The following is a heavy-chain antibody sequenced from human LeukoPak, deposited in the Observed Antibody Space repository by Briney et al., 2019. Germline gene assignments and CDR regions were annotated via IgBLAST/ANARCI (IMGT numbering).Heavy chain of an antibody. CDR1: GFTFSSYA. CDR3: AKELTIFGVPTGDFDY. V-gene: IGHV3-30-3*01. Sequence: HPGGSLRLSCAASGFTFSSYAMHWVRRAPGKGLEWVAVISYDGSNKYYADSVKGRFTISRDNSKNTLYLQMNSLRAEDTAVYYCAKELTIFGVPTGDFDYWGQGTLVTVSS. J-gene: IGHJ4*02. CDR2: ISYDGSNK. D-gene: IGHD3-3*01.